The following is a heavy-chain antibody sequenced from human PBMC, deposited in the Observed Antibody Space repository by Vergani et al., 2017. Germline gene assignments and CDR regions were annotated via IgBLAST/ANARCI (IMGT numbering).Heavy chain of an antibody. CDR3: AKDPRGGGGNPIWYFDY. Sequence: EVQLVESGGGLVQPGGSLRLSCAASGFTFSSYAMSWVRQAPGKGLEWVSAISGSGGSTYYADSVKGRFTISRDNSKNTLYLQMNSLRAEDTAVYYCAKDPRGGGGNPIWYFDYWGQGTLVTVSS. D-gene: IGHD4-23*01. V-gene: IGHV3-23*04. CDR1: GFTFSSYA. CDR2: ISGSGGST. J-gene: IGHJ4*02.